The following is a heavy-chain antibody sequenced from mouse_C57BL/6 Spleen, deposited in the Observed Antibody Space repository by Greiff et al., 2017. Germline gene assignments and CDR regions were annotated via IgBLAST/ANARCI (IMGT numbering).Heavy chain of an antibody. CDR3: ARDGYSRGFAD. CDR2: INPSSGYT. CDR1: GYTFTSYT. Sequence: VQLQQSGAELARPGASVKMSCKASGYTFTSYTMHWVKQRPGQGLEWIGYINPSSGYTKYNQKFKDKATLTADKSSSTAYMQLSSLTSEDSAVDYCARDGYSRGFADWGQGTLVTVSA. J-gene: IGHJ3*01. D-gene: IGHD2-3*01. V-gene: IGHV1-4*01.